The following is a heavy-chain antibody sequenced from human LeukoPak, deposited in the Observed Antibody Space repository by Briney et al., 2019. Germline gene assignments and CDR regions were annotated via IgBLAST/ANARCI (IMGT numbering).Heavy chain of an antibody. CDR1: GFTVSSNY. D-gene: IGHD3-10*01. CDR3: ARDRKSGESSEIDL. J-gene: IGHJ4*02. Sequence: GGSLRLSCAASGFTVSSNYMSCVRQAPGKGLEWVSVIYSGGSTYYSDSVKGRFTISRDNSKNTLYLQMNSLRAEDTAVYYCARDRKSGESSEIDLWGQGPLVTVS. CDR2: IYSGGST. V-gene: IGHV3-66*02.